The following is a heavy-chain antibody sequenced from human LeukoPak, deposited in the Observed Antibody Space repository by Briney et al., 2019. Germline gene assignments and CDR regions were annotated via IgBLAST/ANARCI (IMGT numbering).Heavy chain of an antibody. V-gene: IGHV4-39*01. J-gene: IGHJ4*02. CDR2: IYYSGST. CDR1: GGSISSSSYY. CDR3: ASYYYDSSAYYGPFDY. D-gene: IGHD3-22*01. Sequence: SETLSLTCTVSGGSISSSSYYWGWIRQPPGKGLEWIGSIYYSGSTYYNPSLKSRVTISVHTSKNQFSLKLSSVTAADTAVYYCASYYYDSSAYYGPFDYWGQGTLVTVSS.